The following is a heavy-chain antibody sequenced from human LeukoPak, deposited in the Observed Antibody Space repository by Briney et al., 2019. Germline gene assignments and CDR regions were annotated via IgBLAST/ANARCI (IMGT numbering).Heavy chain of an antibody. CDR1: GVTVSSSY. CDR3: ARRERGLVPQLQPFDY. CDR2: MYSGGAT. J-gene: IGHJ4*02. Sequence: GGSLRLSCAASGVTVSSSYMSWVRQAPGQGLEWVSIMYSGGATDYADSVKGRFTISRDNAKNSLYLQMNSLRAEDTALYYCARRERGLVPQLQPFDYWGQGTLVTVSS. V-gene: IGHV3-66*04. D-gene: IGHD4-23*01.